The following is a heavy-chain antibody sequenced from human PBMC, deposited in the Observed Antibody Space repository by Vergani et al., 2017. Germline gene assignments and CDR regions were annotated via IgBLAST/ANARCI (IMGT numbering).Heavy chain of an antibody. J-gene: IGHJ6*03. V-gene: IGHV3-74*01. CDR1: GFTFSSYW. CDR2: INSDGSST. CDR3: ARVLGPPAPEGQPAGFLEWLSERYYYMDV. Sequence: EVQLVESGGGLVQPGGSLRLSCAASGFTFSSYWMHWVRQAPGKGLVWVSRINSDGSSTSYADSVKGRFTISSDNAKNTLYLQMNSLRAEDTAVYYCARVLGPPAPEGQPAGFLEWLSERYYYMDVWGKGTTVTVSS. D-gene: IGHD3-3*01.